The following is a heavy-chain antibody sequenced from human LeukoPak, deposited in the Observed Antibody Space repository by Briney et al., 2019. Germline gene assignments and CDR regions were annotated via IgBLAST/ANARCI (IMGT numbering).Heavy chain of an antibody. Sequence: SETLSLTCTVSGGSINSSDYYWAWIRQSPGRGLEWIGSNYYSGTTFYSVSLRRRVTISIDSSKNQISLKLRSVTAADTAVYYCARGPMVTTGTEYFQHWGQGTLVTVSS. CDR1: GGSINSSDYY. CDR3: ARGPMVTTGTEYFQH. V-gene: IGHV4-39*07. CDR2: NYYSGTT. J-gene: IGHJ1*01. D-gene: IGHD4-17*01.